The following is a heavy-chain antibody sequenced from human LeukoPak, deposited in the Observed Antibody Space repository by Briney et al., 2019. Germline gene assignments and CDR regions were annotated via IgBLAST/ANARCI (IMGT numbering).Heavy chain of an antibody. CDR1: GFIFSNSG. Sequence: GRSLRLSCTASGFIFSNSGMHWVRQALGKGLEWVAVISYDDNYKYYVDSVKGRFTISRDNSKNKLSLQMNSLRPEDSTIYYCARFWDYYGMDVWGQGTTVIVSS. CDR3: ARFWDYYGMDV. V-gene: IGHV3-30*03. D-gene: IGHD3-16*01. CDR2: ISYDDNYK. J-gene: IGHJ6*02.